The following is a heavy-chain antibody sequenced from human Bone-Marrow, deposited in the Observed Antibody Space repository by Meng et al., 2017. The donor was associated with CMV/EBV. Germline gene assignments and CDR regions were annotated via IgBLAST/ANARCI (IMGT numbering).Heavy chain of an antibody. J-gene: IGHJ4*02. V-gene: IGHV3-30-3*01. CDR2: ISYDGSNK. CDR3: ARGMSIAAPRFFVY. Sequence: GGSLRLSCAASGFTFSSYAMHWVRQAPGKGLEWVAVISYDGSNKYYADSVKGRFTISRDNSKNTLYLQMNSLRVEDTALYYCARGMSIAAPRFFVYWGQGALVTVSS. CDR1: GFTFSSYA. D-gene: IGHD6-6*01.